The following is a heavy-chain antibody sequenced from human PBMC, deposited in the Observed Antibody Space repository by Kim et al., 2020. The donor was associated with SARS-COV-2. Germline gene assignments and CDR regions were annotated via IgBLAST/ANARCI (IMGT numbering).Heavy chain of an antibody. J-gene: IGHJ6*02. CDR3: ARDSTTYYYGSGSYWLDYGMDV. CDR2: ISAYNGNT. D-gene: IGHD3-10*01. V-gene: IGHV1-18*01. CDR1: GYTFTSYG. Sequence: ASVKVSCKASGYTFTSYGISWVRQAPGQGLEWMGWISAYNGNTNYAQKLQGRVTMTTDTSTSTAYMELRSLRSDDTAVYYCARDSTTYYYGSGSYWLDYGMDVWGQGTTVTVSS.